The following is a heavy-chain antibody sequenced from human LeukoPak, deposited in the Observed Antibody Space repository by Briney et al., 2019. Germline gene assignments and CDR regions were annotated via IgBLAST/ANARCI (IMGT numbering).Heavy chain of an antibody. Sequence: SETLSLTCTVSGGSISSYYWSWIRQPPGKGLEWIGYIYYSGSTNYNPSLKSRVTISVDTSKNQFSLKLTSVTAADTAVYYCARAGYGDSDFDYWGQGTLVTVSS. D-gene: IGHD4-17*01. V-gene: IGHV4-59*08. CDR3: ARAGYGDSDFDY. CDR2: IYYSGST. J-gene: IGHJ4*02. CDR1: GGSISSYY.